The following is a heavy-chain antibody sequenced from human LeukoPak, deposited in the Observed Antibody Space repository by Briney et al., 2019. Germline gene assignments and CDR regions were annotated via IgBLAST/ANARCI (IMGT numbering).Heavy chain of an antibody. CDR3: AREEFLHEIDSSGYFVY. CDR2: VYSSGAG. CDR1: GGSITGYY. D-gene: IGHD3-22*01. V-gene: IGHV4-4*07. J-gene: IGHJ4*02. Sequence: SETLSLTCTVSGGSITGYYWNWIRQPPGQGLEWLGRVYSSGAGNYNPSLTSLLTMSVDTSKNQFSLKLSSLTAADTTVYYCAREEFLHEIDSSGYFVYWGQGPLVTVSS.